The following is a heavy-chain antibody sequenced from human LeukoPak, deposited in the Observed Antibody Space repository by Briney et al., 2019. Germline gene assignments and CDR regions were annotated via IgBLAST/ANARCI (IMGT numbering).Heavy chain of an antibody. CDR2: INHSGST. J-gene: IGHJ5*02. D-gene: IGHD6-13*01. CDR3: ARARLGSSWYTPWWFDP. V-gene: IGHV4-34*01. CDR1: GGSFSGYY. Sequence: PSETLSLTCAVYGGSFSGYYWSWIRQPPGKGLEWIGEINHSGSTNYNPSLKSRVTISVDTSKNQFSLKLSSVTAADTAVYYCARARLGSSWYTPWWFDPWGQGTLVTVSS.